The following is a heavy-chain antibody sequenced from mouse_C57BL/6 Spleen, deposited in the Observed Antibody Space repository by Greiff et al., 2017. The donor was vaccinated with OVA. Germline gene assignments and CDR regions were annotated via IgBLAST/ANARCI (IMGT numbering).Heavy chain of an antibody. D-gene: IGHD4-1*01. Sequence: QVQLQQSGAELVRPGASVTLSCKASGYTFTDYEMHWVKQTPVHGLEWIGAIDPETGGTAYNQKFKGKAILTADKSSSTAYMELRSLTSEDSAVYYCTRWETLADWGQGTLVTVSA. V-gene: IGHV1-15*01. CDR2: IDPETGGT. CDR3: TRWETLAD. CDR1: GYTFTDYE. J-gene: IGHJ3*01.